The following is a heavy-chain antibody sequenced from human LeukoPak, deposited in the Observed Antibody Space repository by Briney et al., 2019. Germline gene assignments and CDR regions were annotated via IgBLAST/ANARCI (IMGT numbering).Heavy chain of an antibody. Sequence: SGPTLVNPTQTLTLTCTFSGFSLNTNAVAVGWVRQPPGQALEWLTFIYGNDDKRYSSSLASGLTITKDTSKNQVVLTMTDMDYVDTATYYCVHRTTVTSVDHWGQGTLVTASS. V-gene: IGHV2-5*01. J-gene: IGHJ4*02. CDR1: GFSLNTNAVA. D-gene: IGHD4-17*01. CDR2: IYGNDDK. CDR3: VHRTTVTSVDH.